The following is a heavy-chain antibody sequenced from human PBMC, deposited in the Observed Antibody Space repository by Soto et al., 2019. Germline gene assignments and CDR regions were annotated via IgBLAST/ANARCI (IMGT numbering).Heavy chain of an antibody. V-gene: IGHV3-21*01. CDR3: ARDLSSSGFWSGYYTKPS. Sequence: GGSLRLSCAASGFTFSSYSMNWVRQAPGKGLEWVSSISSSSSYISYADSVKGRFTMSRDNAKNSLYLQMNSLRAEDTAVYYCARDLSSSGFWSGYYTKPSWGQGTMVTDSS. J-gene: IGHJ3*01. D-gene: IGHD3-3*01. CDR1: GFTFSSYS. CDR2: ISSSSSYI.